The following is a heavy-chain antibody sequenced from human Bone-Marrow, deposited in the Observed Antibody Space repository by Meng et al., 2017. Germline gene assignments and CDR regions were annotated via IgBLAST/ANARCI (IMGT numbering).Heavy chain of an antibody. V-gene: IGHV1-69*13. Sequence: SVKVFCKASGSTFSSYAISWVRQAPGQGLEWMGGIIPIFGTANYAQKFQGRVTITADESTSTAYMELSSLRSEDTAVYYCARDVGATTELAYWGQGTLVTVSS. CDR1: GSTFSSYA. J-gene: IGHJ4*02. D-gene: IGHD1-26*01. CDR2: IIPIFGTA. CDR3: ARDVGATTELAY.